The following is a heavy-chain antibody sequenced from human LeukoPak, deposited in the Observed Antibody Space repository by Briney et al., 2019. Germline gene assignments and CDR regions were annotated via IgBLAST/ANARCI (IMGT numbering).Heavy chain of an antibody. CDR2: IKEDGSER. CDR1: AFIFSGHW. V-gene: IGHV3-7*03. Sequence: GGSLRLSCEGSAFIFSGHWMNWVRQTPGKGLEWVASIKEDGSERQYVDSVKGRFSISRDNTKGSLFLQLNSPRAEDTAVYYCARDGADKLFDYWGQGTLVTVSS. J-gene: IGHJ4*02. CDR3: ARDGADKLFDY. D-gene: IGHD1-26*01.